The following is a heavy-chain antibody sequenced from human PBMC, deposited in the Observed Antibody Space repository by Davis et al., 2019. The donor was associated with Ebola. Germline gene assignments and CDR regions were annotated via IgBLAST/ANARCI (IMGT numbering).Heavy chain of an antibody. V-gene: IGHV1-18*01. J-gene: IGHJ4*02. CDR3: ARGEGAPDF. CDR2: ISAYNGNT. CDR1: GYTFKNYA. D-gene: IGHD1-26*01. Sequence: ASVKVSCKASGYTFKNYAISWVRQAPGQGLEWMGWISAYNGNTNYAQKLQDRVTMTTDTSTTTVFMELTNLRFDDTAMYWCARGEGAPDFWGQGTLVTVSS.